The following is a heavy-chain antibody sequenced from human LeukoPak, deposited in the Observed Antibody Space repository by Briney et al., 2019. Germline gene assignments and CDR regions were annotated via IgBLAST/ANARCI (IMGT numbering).Heavy chain of an antibody. V-gene: IGHV3-21*01. J-gene: IGHJ6*04. CDR2: ISGSNSYI. D-gene: IGHD3-10*02. Sequence: GGSLRLSCAASGFTFNSYSMNWVRQAPGKGLEWVSSISGSNSYIYYADSMKGRFTISRDNAKNSLYLQMNSLRAEDTAIYYCAELGITMIGGVWGKGTTVTISS. CDR1: GFTFNSYS. CDR3: AELGITMIGGV.